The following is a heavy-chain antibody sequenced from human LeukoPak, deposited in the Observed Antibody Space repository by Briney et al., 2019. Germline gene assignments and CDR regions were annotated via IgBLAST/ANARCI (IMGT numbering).Heavy chain of an antibody. CDR2: MNPNSGNT. V-gene: IGHV1-8*01. CDR1: GYTFTSYD. D-gene: IGHD2-2*01. Sequence: EASVKVSCKASGYTFTSYDINWVRQATGQGLEWMGWMNPNSGNTGYAQKFQGRVTMTRNTSISTAYMELSSLRSEDTVVYYCARGPDIVVVPAATSSPLPTDYWGQGTLVTVSS. CDR3: ARGPDIVVVPAATSSPLPTDY. J-gene: IGHJ4*02.